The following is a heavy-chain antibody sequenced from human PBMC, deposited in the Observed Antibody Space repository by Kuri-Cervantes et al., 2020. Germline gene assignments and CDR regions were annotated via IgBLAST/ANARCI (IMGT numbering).Heavy chain of an antibody. J-gene: IGHJ4*02. CDR1: GGSISSGGYY. Sequence: SETLSLTCTVSGGSISSGGYYWSWIRQHPGKGLEWIGYIYYSGSTYYNPSLKSLVTITVDTSKNQFSLKLSSVTAADTAVYYCARGEGAAAGTSYWGQGTLVTVSS. CDR3: ARGEGAAAGTSY. D-gene: IGHD6-13*01. V-gene: IGHV4-31*01. CDR2: IYYSGST.